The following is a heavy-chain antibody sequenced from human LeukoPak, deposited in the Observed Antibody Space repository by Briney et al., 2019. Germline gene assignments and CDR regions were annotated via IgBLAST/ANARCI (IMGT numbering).Heavy chain of an antibody. V-gene: IGHV3-23*01. D-gene: IGHD3-16*01. J-gene: IGHJ4*02. CDR2: ITRRGDNT. CDR1: GFTYNTCA. CDR3: VKDHKSGRFFDY. Sequence: GGSLRLSCAASGFTYNTCAMTWVRQAPGKGLEWVADITRRGDNTYYADSVKGRFTISRDNSKNTLFLEMNSLRAKDPAIYFCVKDHKSGRFFDYWGQGTLVAVSA.